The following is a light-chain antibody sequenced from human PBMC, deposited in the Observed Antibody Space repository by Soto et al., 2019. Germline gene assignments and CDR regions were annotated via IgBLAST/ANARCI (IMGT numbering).Light chain of an antibody. CDR1: QTVSNSY. Sequence: EIVLTQSPGTLSLSPGERATLSCRASQTVSNSYIAWYQQKPGQAPRLLIYGASSRATGIADRFSGSGSGTDFILTISRLEPEDFAVYYCQQYGSSPWTFGQGTKVEI. CDR3: QQYGSSPWT. CDR2: GAS. V-gene: IGKV3-20*01. J-gene: IGKJ1*01.